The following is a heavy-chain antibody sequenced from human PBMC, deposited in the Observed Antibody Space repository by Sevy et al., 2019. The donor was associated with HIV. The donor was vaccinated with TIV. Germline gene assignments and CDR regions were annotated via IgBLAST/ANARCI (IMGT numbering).Heavy chain of an antibody. CDR2: ISGSGGST. J-gene: IGHJ4*02. V-gene: IGHV3-23*01. Sequence: GGSLRLSCAASGLTFSSYAMSWVRQAPGKGLEWVSAISGSGGSTYYADSVKGRFTISRDNSKNTLYLQMNSLRAEDTAVYYCAKVGGSSGYYYVGYWGQGTLVTVSS. D-gene: IGHD3-22*01. CDR1: GLTFSSYA. CDR3: AKVGGSSGYYYVGY.